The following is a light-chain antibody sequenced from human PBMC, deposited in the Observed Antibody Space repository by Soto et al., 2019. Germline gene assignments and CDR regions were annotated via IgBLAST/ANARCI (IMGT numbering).Light chain of an antibody. Sequence: QSVLTQPASVSGSPGQSITISCTGTSSDDGSYNLVSWYQQHPGKAPKLMIYEVSKRPSGVSNRFSGSKSGNTASLTISGLQADYWADYYCCSYVGSSTSWLYAFGTGSKVTVL. J-gene: IGLJ1*01. V-gene: IGLV2-23*02. CDR3: CSYVGSSTSWLYA. CDR2: EVS. CDR1: SSDDGSYNL.